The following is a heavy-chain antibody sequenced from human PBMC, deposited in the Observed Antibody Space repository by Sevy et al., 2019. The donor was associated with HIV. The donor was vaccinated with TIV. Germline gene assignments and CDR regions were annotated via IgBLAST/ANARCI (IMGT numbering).Heavy chain of an antibody. CDR3: ARDQHDYGGNIRTGWFDP. V-gene: IGHV3-30-3*01. CDR2: ISYDGSNK. Sequence: GGSLRLSCAASGFTFSSYAMHWVRQAPGKGLEWVAVISYDGSNKYYADSVKGRFTISRDNSKNTLYLQMNSPRVEDTAVYYCARDQHDYGGNIRTGWFDPWGQGTLVTVSS. D-gene: IGHD4-17*01. CDR1: GFTFSSYA. J-gene: IGHJ5*02.